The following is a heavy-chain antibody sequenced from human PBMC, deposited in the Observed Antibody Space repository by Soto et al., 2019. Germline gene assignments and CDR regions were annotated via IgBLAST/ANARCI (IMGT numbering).Heavy chain of an antibody. Sequence: SETLSLTCTVSGGSISSGGYYWSWIRQHPGKGLEWIGYIYYSGSTYYNPSLKSRVTISVDTSKNQFSLKLSSVTAADTAVYYCAREVNSNYDFWSGPTYYFDYWGQGTLVTVSS. V-gene: IGHV4-31*03. CDR2: IYYSGST. D-gene: IGHD3-3*01. CDR3: AREVNSNYDFWSGPTYYFDY. J-gene: IGHJ4*02. CDR1: GGSISSGGYY.